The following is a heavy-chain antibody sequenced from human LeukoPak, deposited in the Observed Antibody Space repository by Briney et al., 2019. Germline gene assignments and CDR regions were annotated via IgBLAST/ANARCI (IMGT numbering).Heavy chain of an antibody. CDR1: GFTFSSYA. CDR3: AKDDTYYYGSGSYYNVGL. Sequence: GGSLRLSCAASGFTFSSYAMSWVRQAPGKGLEWVSAISGSGVSTYYAESVMGRFTISRDSSENTLYLQMNSLRAEDTAVYYCAKDDTYYYGSGSYYNVGLWGQGTLVTVSS. V-gene: IGHV3-23*01. J-gene: IGHJ4*02. D-gene: IGHD3-10*01. CDR2: ISGSGVST.